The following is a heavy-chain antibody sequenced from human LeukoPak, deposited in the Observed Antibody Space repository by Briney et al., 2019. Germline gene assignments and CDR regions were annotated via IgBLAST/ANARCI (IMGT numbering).Heavy chain of an antibody. Sequence: PSETLSLTCAVYGGSFSGYYWSWLRQPPGKGLEWLGGINHSGSTNYNPSLKSRVTISVDTSKNQFSLKLSSVTAADTAVYYCARRPAATRTNWFDPWGQGTLVTVSS. D-gene: IGHD2-15*01. CDR2: INHSGST. CDR1: GGSFSGYY. V-gene: IGHV4-34*01. J-gene: IGHJ5*02. CDR3: ARRPAATRTNWFDP.